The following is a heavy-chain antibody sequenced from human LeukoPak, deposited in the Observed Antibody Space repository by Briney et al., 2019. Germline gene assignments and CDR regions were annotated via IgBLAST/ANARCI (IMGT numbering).Heavy chain of an antibody. D-gene: IGHD3-10*01. CDR1: GGSISSYY. J-gene: IGHJ4*02. CDR3: ARALRGATTYVDY. CDR2: IYYSGST. V-gene: IGHV4-59*01. Sequence: SETLSLTCSVSGGSISSYYWSWIRQPPGKGLEWIGYIYYSGSTNYNPSLKSRVTISVDTSKNQFSLKLSSVTAADTAVYYCARALRGATTYVDYWGQGTLVTVSS.